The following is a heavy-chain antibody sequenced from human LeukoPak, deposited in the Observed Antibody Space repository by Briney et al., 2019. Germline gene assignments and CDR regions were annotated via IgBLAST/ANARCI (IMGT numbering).Heavy chain of an antibody. Sequence: GGSLRLSCAASGFSFSDYSMNWVRQAPGKGLEWVSYISSSSSTIYYAVPVKGRFTISRDNAKNSLYLQMDSLRAEDTAVYYCARDRDSIYPGGPFDYWGQGTLVTVSS. D-gene: IGHD3-16*01. CDR2: ISSSSSTI. CDR3: ARDRDSIYPGGPFDY. J-gene: IGHJ4*02. CDR1: GFSFSDYS. V-gene: IGHV3-48*01.